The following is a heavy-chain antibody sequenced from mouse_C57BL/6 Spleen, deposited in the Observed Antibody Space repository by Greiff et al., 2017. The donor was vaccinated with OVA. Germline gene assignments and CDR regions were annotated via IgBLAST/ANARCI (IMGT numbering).Heavy chain of an antibody. Sequence: EVKLMESGGGLVKPGGSLKLSCAASGFTFSSYAMSWVRQTPEKRLEWVATISDGGSYTYYPDNVKGRFTISRDNAKNNLYLQMSHLKSEDTAMYYCAREGNWDYYYAMDYWGQGTSVTVSS. J-gene: IGHJ4*01. V-gene: IGHV5-4*01. D-gene: IGHD4-1*01. CDR2: ISDGGSYT. CDR3: AREGNWDYYYAMDY. CDR1: GFTFSSYA.